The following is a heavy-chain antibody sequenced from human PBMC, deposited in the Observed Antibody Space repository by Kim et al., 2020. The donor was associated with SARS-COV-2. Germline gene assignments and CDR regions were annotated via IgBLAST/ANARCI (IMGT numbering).Heavy chain of an antibody. J-gene: IGHJ4*02. V-gene: IGHV3-23*01. Sequence: GGSLRLSCEASGFNFSTNAMNWIRQAPGKGLEWVSSVSGRGRSALFADSVKGRFTISRDNAKNTLYLQMNSLRAEDTARYYCAKARDNVWGTFRHWGQGTLVTGSS. D-gene: IGHD3-16*01. CDR3: AKARDNVWGTFRH. CDR2: VSGRGRSA. CDR1: GFNFSTNA.